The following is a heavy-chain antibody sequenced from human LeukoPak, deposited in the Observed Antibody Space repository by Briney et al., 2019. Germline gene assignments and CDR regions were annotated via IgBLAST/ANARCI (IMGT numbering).Heavy chain of an antibody. CDR2: INPNSGGT. D-gene: IGHD2-2*01. Sequence: ASVKVSCKASGYTFTGYYMHWVRQAPGQGLEWMGRINPNSGGTNYAQKFQGRVTMTRDTSISTAYMELSRLRSDDTAVYYCARDPAFSSTSCYYDYWGQGTLVTVSS. CDR3: ARDPAFSSTSCYYDY. V-gene: IGHV1-2*06. CDR1: GYTFTGYY. J-gene: IGHJ4*02.